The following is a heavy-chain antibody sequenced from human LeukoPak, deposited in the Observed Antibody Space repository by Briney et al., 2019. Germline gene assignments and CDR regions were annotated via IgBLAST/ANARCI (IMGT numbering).Heavy chain of an antibody. CDR1: GFTFGDYA. D-gene: IGHD3-10*01. V-gene: IGHV3-49*04. Sequence: GGSLRLSCTASGFTFGDYAMSWVRQAPGKGLEWVGFIRSKAYGGTTEYAASVKGRFTISRDDSKSIAYLQMNSLKTEDTAVYYCTRAEELWFGELLFDYWGQGTLVT. CDR3: TRAEELWFGELLFDY. CDR2: IRSKAYGGTT. J-gene: IGHJ4*02.